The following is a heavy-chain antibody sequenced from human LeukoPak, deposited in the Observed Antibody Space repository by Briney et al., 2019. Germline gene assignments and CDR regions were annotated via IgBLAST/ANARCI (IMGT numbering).Heavy chain of an antibody. J-gene: IGHJ3*02. CDR2: IKLDGSEK. CDR1: GFTFSSYW. CDR3: ARFAMRTSLRPNSGSYYSVCAFDI. V-gene: IGHV3-7*01. D-gene: IGHD1-26*01. Sequence: PGGSLRLSCAASGFTFSSYWMSWVRQAPGKGLEWVANIKLDGSEKYYVDSVKGRFTISRDNAKNSLYLQMNSLRAEDTAVYYCARFAMRTSLRPNSGSYYSVCAFDIWGQGTMVTVSS.